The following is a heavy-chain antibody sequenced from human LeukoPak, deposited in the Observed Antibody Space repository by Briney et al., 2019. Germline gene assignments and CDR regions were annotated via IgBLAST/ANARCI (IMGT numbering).Heavy chain of an antibody. Sequence: ASVKVSCKASGYTFTGYYMHWVRQAPGQGLEWMGWINPNSGGTNYAQKFQGRVTVTRDTSISTAYMELSRLRSDDTAVYYCAREIAARKGYFDYWGQGTLVTVSS. CDR3: AREIAARKGYFDY. V-gene: IGHV1-2*02. CDR2: INPNSGGT. D-gene: IGHD1-14*01. J-gene: IGHJ4*02. CDR1: GYTFTGYY.